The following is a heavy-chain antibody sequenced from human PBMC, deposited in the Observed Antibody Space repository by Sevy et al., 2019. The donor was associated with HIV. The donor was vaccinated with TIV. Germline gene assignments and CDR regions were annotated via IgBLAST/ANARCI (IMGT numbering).Heavy chain of an antibody. D-gene: IGHD2-8*01. CDR1: GFTFTRYT. CDR2: FCFGDGKM. Sequence: GGSLRLSCMTSGFTFTRYTMTWVRQAPGKGLEWVSTFCFGDGKMYYADTVKGRFTFSRDISKNTVYLQMNSLRADDTAVYYCAREGCTKPHDYWCQGTLVTVSS. V-gene: IGHV3-23*01. CDR3: AREGCTKPHDY. J-gene: IGHJ4*02.